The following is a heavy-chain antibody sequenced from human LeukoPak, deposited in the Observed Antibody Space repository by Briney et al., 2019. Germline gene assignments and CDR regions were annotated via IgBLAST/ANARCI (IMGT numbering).Heavy chain of an antibody. Sequence: ASVNVSCKASGATFSDYHINWVRQASGQGPEWMGRINPKSGDASYNQAFQGRVTMTRDTSISTAYMELNRLRSDDTAMYYCARGEYSNGYPYRLDSWGQGTLVTVSS. CDR1: GATFSDYH. D-gene: IGHD3-16*01. J-gene: IGHJ4*02. CDR3: ARGEYSNGYPYRLDS. V-gene: IGHV1-2*06. CDR2: INPKSGDA.